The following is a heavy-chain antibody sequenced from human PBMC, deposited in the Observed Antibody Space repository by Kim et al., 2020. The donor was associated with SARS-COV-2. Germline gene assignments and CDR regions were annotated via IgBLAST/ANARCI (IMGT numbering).Heavy chain of an antibody. CDR2: ISAYNGNT. V-gene: IGHV1-18*01. D-gene: IGHD1-20*01. CDR1: GYTFTSYG. CDR3: ARDINGDRFYYYYYYMDV. Sequence: ASVKVSCKASGYTFTSYGISWVRQAPGQGLEWMGWISAYNGNTNYAQKLQGRVTMTTDTSTSTAYMELRSLRSDDTAVYYCARDINGDRFYYYYYYMDVWGKGTTVTVSS. J-gene: IGHJ6*03.